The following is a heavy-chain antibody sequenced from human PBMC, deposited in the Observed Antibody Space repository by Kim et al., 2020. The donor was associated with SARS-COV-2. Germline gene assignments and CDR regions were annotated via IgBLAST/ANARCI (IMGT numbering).Heavy chain of an antibody. D-gene: IGHD6-13*01. J-gene: IGHJ6*02. Sequence: GGSLRLSCAASGLSISNYGMHWVRQAPGKGLEWVALIWYDGRNKNYAESVKGRFTISRDNSKNTLYLQMDSLRAEDTAVYYCAASVEGDSSSWYGSGGYGLDVWGQGTAVTLSS. V-gene: IGHV3-33*01. CDR3: AASVEGDSSSWYGSGGYGLDV. CDR1: GLSISNYG. CDR2: IWYDGRNK.